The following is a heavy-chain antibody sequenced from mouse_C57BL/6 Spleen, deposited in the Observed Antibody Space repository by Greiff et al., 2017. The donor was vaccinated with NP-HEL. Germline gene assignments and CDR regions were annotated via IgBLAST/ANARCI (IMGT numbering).Heavy chain of an antibody. J-gene: IGHJ2*01. CDR2: INPSTGGT. V-gene: IGHV1-42*01. CDR1: GYSFTGYY. CDR3: ARKDYGSSYDY. D-gene: IGHD1-1*01. Sequence: EVKLMESGPELVKPGASVKISCKASGYSFTGYYMNWVKQSPEKSLEWIGEINPSTGGTTYNQKFKAKATLTVDKSSSTAYMQLKSLTSEDSAVYYCARKDYGSSYDYWGQGTTLTVSS.